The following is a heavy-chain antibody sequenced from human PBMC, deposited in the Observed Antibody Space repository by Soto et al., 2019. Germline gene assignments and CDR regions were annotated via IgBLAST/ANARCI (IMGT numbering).Heavy chain of an antibody. D-gene: IGHD3-10*01. J-gene: IGHJ4*02. CDR1: EFSLSTSGVA. CDR3: ARGVPFDY. Sequence: QITLKESGPTLLKPTETLTLTCTFSEFSLSTSGVAVGWIRQPPGKALEWLALIYLDDDKRYSPSLKSRLTITKDTSKNQVVLTMTNMDPADTATYYCARGVPFDYWGQGTLVTVSS. CDR2: IYLDDDK. V-gene: IGHV2-5*02.